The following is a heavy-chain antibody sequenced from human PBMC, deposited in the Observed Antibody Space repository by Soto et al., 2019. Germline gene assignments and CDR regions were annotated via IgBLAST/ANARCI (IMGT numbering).Heavy chain of an antibody. CDR3: ARITMVRGVIINSVYYGMDV. V-gene: IGHV4-39*01. CDR2: IYYSGST. J-gene: IGHJ6*02. Sequence: SETLSLTCTVSGGSISSSSYYWGWIRQPPGKGLEWIGSIYYSGSTYYNPSLKSRVTISVDTSKNQLSLKLSSVTAADTAVYYCARITMVRGVIINSVYYGMDVWGQGTTVT. CDR1: GGSISSSSYY. D-gene: IGHD3-10*01.